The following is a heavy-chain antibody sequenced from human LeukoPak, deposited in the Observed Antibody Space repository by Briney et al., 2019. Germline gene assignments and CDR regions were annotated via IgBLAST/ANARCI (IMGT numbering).Heavy chain of an antibody. Sequence: SETLSLTCTVSGGSISSSSYYWGWIRQPPGKGLEWIGSIYYSGSTYYHPSLKSRVTISVDTSKNQFSLKLSSVTAADTAVYYCARELALNWNDVYFDYWGQGTLVTVSS. CDR2: IYYSGST. CDR1: GGSISSSSYY. V-gene: IGHV4-39*07. D-gene: IGHD1-1*01. J-gene: IGHJ4*02. CDR3: ARELALNWNDVYFDY.